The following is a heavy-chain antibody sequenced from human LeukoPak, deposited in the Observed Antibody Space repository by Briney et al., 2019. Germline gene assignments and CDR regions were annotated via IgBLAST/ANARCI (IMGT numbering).Heavy chain of an antibody. D-gene: IGHD1-14*01. J-gene: IGHJ4*02. V-gene: IGHV4-31*03. CDR1: GGSISNGGYY. CDR3: ARGGDRRGFDY. Sequence: SETLSLTCTVSGGSISNGGYYWSWIRQHPGKGLEWIGYIYDSGNTYYNPALQSRVTMSVDLSDNHFSLRMRSMTAADTAVYFCARGGDRRGFDYWGQGTLVTVSS. CDR2: IYDSGNT.